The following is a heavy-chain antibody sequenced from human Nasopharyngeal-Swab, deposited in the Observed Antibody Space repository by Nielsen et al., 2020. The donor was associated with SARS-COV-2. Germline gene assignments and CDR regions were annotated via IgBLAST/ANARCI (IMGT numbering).Heavy chain of an antibody. Sequence: GESLKISCQGSGSSFTSYWIGWARQMPEKGLEWMGIIYPGDSDTRYSPSFQGQVTISADKSISTAYLQWSSLKASDTAMYYCASEIQAVDGVVFDIWGQGTMVTVSS. CDR2: IYPGDSDT. CDR1: GSSFTSYW. D-gene: IGHD6-19*01. J-gene: IGHJ3*02. CDR3: ASEIQAVDGVVFDI. V-gene: IGHV5-51*01.